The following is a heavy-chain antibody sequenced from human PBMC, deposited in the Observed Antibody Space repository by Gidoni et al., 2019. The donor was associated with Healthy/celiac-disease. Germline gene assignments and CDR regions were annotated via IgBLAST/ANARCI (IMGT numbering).Heavy chain of an antibody. V-gene: IGHV4-59*01. D-gene: IGHD2-8*01. CDR2: IYYSGST. CDR3: ARGTYCTNGVCSNYWYFDL. J-gene: IGHJ2*01. CDR1: GGSISSYY. Sequence: QVQLQESGPGLVKPSETLSLTCTVTGGSISSYYWSWIRQPPGKGLEWIGYIYYSGSTNYNPSLKIRVTISVDTSKNQFSLKLSSVTAADTAVYYCARGTYCTNGVCSNYWYFDLWGRGTLVTVSS.